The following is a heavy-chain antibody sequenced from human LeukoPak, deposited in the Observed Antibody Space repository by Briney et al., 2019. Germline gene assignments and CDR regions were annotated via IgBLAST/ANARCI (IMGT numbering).Heavy chain of an antibody. CDR3: AHRRDDYGDSDAFDI. CDR2: IYWDDDK. V-gene: IGHV2-5*02. Sequence: SGPTLMQPTQTLTLTCTFSGFSLSTSGVGVGWIRQPPVKALEWLALIYWDDDKRYSPSLKSRLTITKDTSKNQVVLTMTNMDPVDTATYYCAHRRDDYGDSDAFDIWGQGTMVTVSS. D-gene: IGHD4-17*01. J-gene: IGHJ3*02. CDR1: GFSLSTSGVG.